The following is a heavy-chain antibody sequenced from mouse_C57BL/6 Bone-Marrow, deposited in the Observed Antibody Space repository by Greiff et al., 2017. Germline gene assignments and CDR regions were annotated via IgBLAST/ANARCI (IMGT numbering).Heavy chain of an antibody. J-gene: IGHJ1*03. CDR2: LNPNNGGT. CDR1: GYTFTDYN. Sequence: EVQLQQSGPELVKPGASVKMSCKASGYTFTDYNMHWVKQSHGKSLEWIGYLNPNNGGTSYNQKFKGKATLTVNKSSSTAYRGLRSLTSEDSAVYYCAREYYGSSYWYFDVWGTGTTVTVSS. V-gene: IGHV1-22*01. D-gene: IGHD1-1*01. CDR3: AREYYGSSYWYFDV.